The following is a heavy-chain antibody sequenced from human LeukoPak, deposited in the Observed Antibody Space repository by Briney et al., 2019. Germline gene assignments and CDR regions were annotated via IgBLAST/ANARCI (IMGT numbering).Heavy chain of an antibody. CDR1: GGSISSGDYY. J-gene: IGHJ6*02. V-gene: IGHV4-61*08. Sequence: SETLPLTCTVSGGSISSGDYYWSWIRQPPGKGLEWIGYIYYSGSTNYNPSLKSRVTISVDTSKNQFSLKLSSVTAADTAVYYCARDGVYGMDVWGQGTTVTVSS. D-gene: IGHD2-8*01. CDR2: IYYSGST. CDR3: ARDGVYGMDV.